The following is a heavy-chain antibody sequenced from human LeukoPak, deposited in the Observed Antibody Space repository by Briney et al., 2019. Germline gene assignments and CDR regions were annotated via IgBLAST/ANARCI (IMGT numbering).Heavy chain of an antibody. CDR1: GFTFSDYY. CDR2: IRSSGSTI. V-gene: IGHV3-11*04. CDR3: ARADNVDLVDY. Sequence: PGGSLRLSCAASGFTFSDYYMSWIRQAPGKGLEWVSYIRSSGSTIYYADSVKGRYTISRDNAKNSLYLQMNSLRAEDTAVYYCARADNVDLVDYWGQGTLVTVSS. J-gene: IGHJ4*02. D-gene: IGHD1-1*01.